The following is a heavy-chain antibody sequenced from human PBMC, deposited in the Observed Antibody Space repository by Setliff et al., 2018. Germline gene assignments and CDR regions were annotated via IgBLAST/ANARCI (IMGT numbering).Heavy chain of an antibody. CDR1: GASISSDGYY. J-gene: IGHJ6*03. V-gene: IGHV4-31*03. CDR2: IYHSGSI. Sequence: SETLSLTCIVSGASISSDGYYWSWIRQHPGKGLEWIGEIYHSGSINYNPSLKSRVTMSVDKSKNQFSLKLTSVTAADTAVYYCARGLEGEDYFYYMDVWGKGTTVTVSS. CDR3: ARGLEGEDYFYYMDV. D-gene: IGHD2-21*01.